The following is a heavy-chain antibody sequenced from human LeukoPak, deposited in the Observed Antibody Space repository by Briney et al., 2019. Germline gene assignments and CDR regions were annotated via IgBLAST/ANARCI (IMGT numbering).Heavy chain of an antibody. CDR1: GYTFTSYE. CDR3: ARAGAAGPGDF. J-gene: IGHJ4*02. Sequence: ASVTVSCKASGYTFTSYEILWVRHAPGQGLEWMGLINPNGTVTVYAQRFQDRVTLTRDTSTSTVYMEVTSLTSEDTGMYFCARAGAAGPGDFWGRGTLVTVSS. CDR2: INPNGTVT. D-gene: IGHD6-19*01. V-gene: IGHV1-46*01.